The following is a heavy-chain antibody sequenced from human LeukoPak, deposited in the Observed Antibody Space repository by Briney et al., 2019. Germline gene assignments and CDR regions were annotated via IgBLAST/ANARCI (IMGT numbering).Heavy chain of an antibody. Sequence: GGSPRHSCAPPGFTLRNAWMSWGRDAPQERLGRVSYILNSSSLANHPDSVKGRFTISRDIGRKSLYLQMNSLNDEDTAVYYCARGGGRSYSDAFDIWVRGTVVTVS. J-gene: IGHJ3*02. V-gene: IGHV3-11*06. D-gene: IGHD1-26*01. CDR3: ARGGGRSYSDAFDI. CDR2: ILNSSSLA. CDR1: GFTLRNAW.